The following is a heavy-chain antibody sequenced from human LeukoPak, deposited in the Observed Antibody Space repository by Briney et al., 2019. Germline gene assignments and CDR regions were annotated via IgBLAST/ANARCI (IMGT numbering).Heavy chain of an antibody. J-gene: IGHJ3*02. D-gene: IGHD3-10*01. CDR1: GLTFSSYE. CDR2: FSRIGSTI. V-gene: IGHV3-48*03. Sequence: GGPLKLSCEPSGLTFSSYELTWARQVPGKGWEWVSYFSRIGSTIYYADSVKGRFTISRDNAKNSLYLQMNSLRAEDTAVYYCARDRGNDVLLWFGGPDAFDIWGQGTMVTVSS. CDR3: ARDRGNDVLLWFGGPDAFDI.